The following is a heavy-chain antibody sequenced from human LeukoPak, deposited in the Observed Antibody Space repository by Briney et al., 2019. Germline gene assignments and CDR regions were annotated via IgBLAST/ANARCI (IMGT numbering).Heavy chain of an antibody. CDR2: IYYSGST. Sequence: PSETLSLTCSVSGGSISTSSFYCGWIRQPPGKGLEWNGSIYYSGSTYYNPSLKSRVTISVDTSKNQFSLKLSSVTAADTAVYNCASDCSSTTCYGRYYFDNWGQGTLVTVSS. V-gene: IGHV4-39*01. J-gene: IGHJ4*02. CDR1: GGSISTSSFY. D-gene: IGHD2-2*01. CDR3: ASDCSSTTCYGRYYFDN.